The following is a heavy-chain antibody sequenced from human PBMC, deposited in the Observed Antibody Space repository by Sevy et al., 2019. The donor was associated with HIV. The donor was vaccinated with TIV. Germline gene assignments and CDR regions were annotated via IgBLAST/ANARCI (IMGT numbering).Heavy chain of an antibody. CDR2: FDPEDGET. Sequence: ASVKVAGKVTGYTLTELSLHWVRQTSVKGLEWMGSFDPEDGETIYAQKFQGRITMTEDTSTDTAYMELSSLRSEDTAVYYCATTKDYYDNSGYPFDSWGQGTLVTVSS. D-gene: IGHD3-22*01. J-gene: IGHJ4*02. V-gene: IGHV1-24*01. CDR3: ATTKDYYDNSGYPFDS. CDR1: GYTLTELS.